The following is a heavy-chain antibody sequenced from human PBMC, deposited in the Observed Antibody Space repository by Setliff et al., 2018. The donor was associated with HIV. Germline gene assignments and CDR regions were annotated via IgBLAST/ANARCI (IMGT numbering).Heavy chain of an antibody. CDR3: ARRKSVRDGYNSDY. CDR2: ISAYNGNA. CDR1: GYTFSSYG. D-gene: IGHD5-12*01. Sequence: WASVKVSCKASGYTFSSYGISWVRQAPGQGLEWMGWISAYNGNANYAQKLQGRVTMTTDTSTSTAYMELRSLRSDDTAVYYCARRKSVRDGYNSDYWGQGTLVTVSS. J-gene: IGHJ4*02. V-gene: IGHV1-18*01.